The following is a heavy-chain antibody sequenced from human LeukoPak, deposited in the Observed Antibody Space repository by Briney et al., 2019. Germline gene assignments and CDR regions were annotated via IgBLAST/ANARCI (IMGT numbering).Heavy chain of an antibody. J-gene: IGHJ4*02. D-gene: IGHD5-12*01. V-gene: IGHV4-59*08. CDR2: IYYRGGT. Sequence: PSETLSLTCTVSGDYSSDYYWSWVRQPPGKGLEWIGYIYYRGGTNYNPSLEWRVTISGDTSKNEFSLKLTSVTAADTAVYYCARGRLIVAPGVYYFEYWGQGTLVTVSS. CDR1: GDYSSDYY. CDR3: ARGRLIVAPGVYYFEY.